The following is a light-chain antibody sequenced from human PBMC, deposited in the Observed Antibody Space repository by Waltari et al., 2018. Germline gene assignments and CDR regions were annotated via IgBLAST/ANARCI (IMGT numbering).Light chain of an antibody. J-gene: IGLJ1*01. Sequence: YKKPRGTASKLMIYEVSNLPSGVPDLFSGSKSGNTASLIISGLQADDEADYYCSSYTSSSTYFCGTGTKVTVL. V-gene: IGLV2-18*02. CDR2: EVS. CDR3: SSYTSSSTYF.